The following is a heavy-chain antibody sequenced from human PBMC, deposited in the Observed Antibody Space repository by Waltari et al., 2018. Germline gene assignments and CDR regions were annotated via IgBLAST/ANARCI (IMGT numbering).Heavy chain of an antibody. J-gene: IGHJ4*02. CDR2: ISSSGSTI. CDR3: ARGYSSSWYSPPIDY. Sequence: EVQLVESGGGLVQPGGSLRLSCAASGFTFSSYEMNWVRQAPGKGREWVSYISSSGSTIYYADSVKGRFTISRDNAKNSLYLQMNSLRAEDTAVYYCARGYSSSWYSPPIDYWGQGTLVTVSS. CDR1: GFTFSSYE. V-gene: IGHV3-48*03. D-gene: IGHD6-13*01.